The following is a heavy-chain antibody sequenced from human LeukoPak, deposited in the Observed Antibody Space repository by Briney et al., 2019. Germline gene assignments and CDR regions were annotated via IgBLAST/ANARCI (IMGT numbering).Heavy chain of an antibody. D-gene: IGHD2-2*01. CDR1: GGSISSGSYY. J-gene: IGHJ5*02. V-gene: IGHV4-61*02. CDR3: ARVGCSSTSCYDNWFDP. CDR2: IYTSGST. Sequence: SQTLSLTCTVSGGSISSGSYYWSWIRQPAGKGLEWIGRIYTSGSTNYNPSLKSRVTISVDTSKNQFSLKLSSVTAADTAVYYCARVGCSSTSCYDNWFDPWRQGTLVTVSS.